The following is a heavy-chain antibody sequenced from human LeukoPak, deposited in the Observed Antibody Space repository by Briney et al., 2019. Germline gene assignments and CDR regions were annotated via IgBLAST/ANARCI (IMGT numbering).Heavy chain of an antibody. CDR3: ARVLLDYYGSGSYSAI. J-gene: IGHJ4*02. D-gene: IGHD3-10*01. CDR2: ISAYNGNT. V-gene: IGHV1-18*01. Sequence: ASVKVSCKASGYTFTSYGISWVRQAPGQGLEWMGWISAYNGNTNYAQKLQGRVTMTTDTSTSTAYMELRSLRSDDTAVYYCARVLLDYYGSGSYSAIWGQGTPVTVSS. CDR1: GYTFTSYG.